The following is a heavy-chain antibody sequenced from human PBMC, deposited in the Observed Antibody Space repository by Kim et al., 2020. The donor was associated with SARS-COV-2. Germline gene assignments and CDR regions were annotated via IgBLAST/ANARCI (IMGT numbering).Heavy chain of an antibody. Sequence: ASVKVSCKASGYTFTSYYMHWVRQAPGQGLEWMGIINPSGGSTSYAQKFQGRVTMTRDTSTSTVYMELSSLRSEDTAVYYCARDERVTLAVAGTFDYWGQGTLVTVSS. CDR3: ARDERVTLAVAGTFDY. CDR2: INPSGGST. D-gene: IGHD6-19*01. CDR1: GYTFTSYY. V-gene: IGHV1-46*01. J-gene: IGHJ4*02.